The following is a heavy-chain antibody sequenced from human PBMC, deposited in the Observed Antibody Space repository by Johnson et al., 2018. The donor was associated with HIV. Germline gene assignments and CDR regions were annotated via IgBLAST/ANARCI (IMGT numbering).Heavy chain of an antibody. CDR2: INWNGGST. Sequence: MLLVESGGGLVQPGGSLRLSCAASGFTFDDYGMSWVRQAPGKGLEWVSGINWNGGSTGYADSVKGRFTISRDNAKKSLYLQMNSLRAEDTAVYYCARARTVVIARPDAFDVWGQGTKVTVSS. V-gene: IGHV3-20*04. CDR1: GFTFDDYG. CDR3: ARARTVVIARPDAFDV. J-gene: IGHJ3*01. D-gene: IGHD2-21*01.